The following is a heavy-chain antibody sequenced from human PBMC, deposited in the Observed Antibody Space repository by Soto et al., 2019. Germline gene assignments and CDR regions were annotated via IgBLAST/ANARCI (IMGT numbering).Heavy chain of an antibody. CDR3: ARVDSSSWPTYEYFQH. J-gene: IGHJ1*01. CDR1: GGSISSGDYY. CDR2: IYYSGST. Sequence: QVQLQESGPGLVKPSQTLSLTCTVSGGSISSGDYYWSWIRQPPGKGLEWIGYIYYSGSTYYNPSLKSRVTIAXXTXKTXFSLKLSSVTAADTAVYYCARVDSSSWPTYEYFQHWGQGTLVTVSS. V-gene: IGHV4-30-4*01. D-gene: IGHD6-13*01.